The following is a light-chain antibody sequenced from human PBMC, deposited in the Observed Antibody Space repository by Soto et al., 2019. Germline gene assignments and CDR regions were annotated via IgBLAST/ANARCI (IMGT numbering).Light chain of an antibody. Sequence: QSALTQPRSVSGSPGQSVTISCTGTSSDVGGYNYVSWYQQHPGKAPKLMIYDVSKRPSGVPDRFSGSKSGNTASLTISGGQAEDEADYYCCSYAGSDTSYVFGTGTKLTVL. V-gene: IGLV2-11*01. CDR2: DVS. CDR3: CSYAGSDTSYV. CDR1: SSDVGGYNY. J-gene: IGLJ1*01.